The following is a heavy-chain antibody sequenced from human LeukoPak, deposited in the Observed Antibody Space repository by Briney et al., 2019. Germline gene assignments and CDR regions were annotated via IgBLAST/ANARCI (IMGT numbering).Heavy chain of an antibody. Sequence: SETLSLTCAASGGSISSYCWSWVRQPAGKGLEWIGRIDTSGSTNYNPSLKSRVTMSVDASKNQFSLKLSSVTAADTAVYYCARDMSSGWSFDYWGQGTLVTVSS. V-gene: IGHV4-4*07. CDR2: IDTSGST. CDR1: GGSISSYC. CDR3: ARDMSSGWSFDY. D-gene: IGHD6-19*01. J-gene: IGHJ4*02.